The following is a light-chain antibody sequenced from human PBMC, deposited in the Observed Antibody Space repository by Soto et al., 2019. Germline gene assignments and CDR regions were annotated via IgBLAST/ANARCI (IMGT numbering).Light chain of an antibody. CDR3: HLYGSSPQT. CDR1: ESVSSS. Sequence: EIVLTQSPGTLSLSPGERATLSCRASESVSSSLAWYQHKPGQSPRLLIYGASSRATGIPDRFSGSGSGTDFTLTISRLEPEDFAVYYCHLYGSSPQTFGQGTKVDIK. J-gene: IGKJ1*01. V-gene: IGKV3-20*01. CDR2: GAS.